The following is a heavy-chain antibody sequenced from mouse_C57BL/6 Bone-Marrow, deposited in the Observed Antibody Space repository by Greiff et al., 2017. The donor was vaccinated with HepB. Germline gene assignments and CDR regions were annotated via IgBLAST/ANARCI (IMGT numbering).Heavy chain of an antibody. V-gene: IGHV1-55*01. CDR2: IYPGSGST. CDR3: ARVGLAYYSNGGYAMDY. Sequence: QVQLQQPGAELVKPGASVKMSCKASGYTFTSYWITWVKQRPGQGLEWIGDIYPGSGSTNYNEKFKDKATLTVDTSSSTSYMQLSSLTSEDSAVYYCARVGLAYYSNGGYAMDYWGKGTSVTVSS. CDR1: GYTFTSYW. J-gene: IGHJ4*01. D-gene: IGHD2-5*01.